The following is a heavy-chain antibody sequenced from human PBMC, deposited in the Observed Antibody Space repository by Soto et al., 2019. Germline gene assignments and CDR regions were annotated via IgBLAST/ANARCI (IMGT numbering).Heavy chain of an antibody. CDR3: AKDSGAYYYDSRGYNYFDY. CDR2: LSWNSGSI. Sequence: EVQLVESGGGLVQPGRSLRLSCAASGFTFDDYALHWVRQAPGKGLEWVSGLSWNSGSIGYADSVKGRFTISRDNGKNSLYLQMNSLRAEDTALYYCAKDSGAYYYDSRGYNYFDYWGQGTLVTVSS. V-gene: IGHV3-9*01. J-gene: IGHJ4*02. D-gene: IGHD3-22*01. CDR1: GFTFDDYA.